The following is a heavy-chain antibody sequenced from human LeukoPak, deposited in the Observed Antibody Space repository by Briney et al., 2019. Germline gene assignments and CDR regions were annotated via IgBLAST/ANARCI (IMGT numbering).Heavy chain of an antibody. J-gene: IGHJ3*02. CDR3: AGPLVGFPGAFDI. D-gene: IGHD1-14*01. CDR1: GGSISSYY. Sequence: SETLSLTCTVSGGSISSYYWSWIRLPPGKGLEWIGHIYYSGSTKYNPSLKSRVTISVDTSKNQFSLKVTSVTAADTAVYYCAGPLVGFPGAFDIWGQGTMVTVSS. CDR2: IYYSGST. V-gene: IGHV4-59*01.